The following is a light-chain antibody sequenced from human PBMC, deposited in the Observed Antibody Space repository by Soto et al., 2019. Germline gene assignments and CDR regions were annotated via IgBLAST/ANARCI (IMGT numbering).Light chain of an antibody. CDR1: QTVSSSY. J-gene: IGKJ2*01. Sequence: EIVLTQSPGTLSLSPGERATLSCRASQTVSSSYLAWYQQNPSQATRLLIYGASTRATGIPGRFSGSASGTYFTLTISSLEAEEFAVYYCQHYGPSPMYTFGQGTNLEIK. CDR2: GAS. V-gene: IGKV3-20*01. CDR3: QHYGPSPMYT.